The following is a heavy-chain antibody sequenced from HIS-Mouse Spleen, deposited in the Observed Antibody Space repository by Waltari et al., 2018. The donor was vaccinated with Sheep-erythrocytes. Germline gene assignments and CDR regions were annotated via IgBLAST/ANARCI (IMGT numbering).Heavy chain of an antibody. V-gene: IGHV3-30*18. CDR3: AKDGGGNWFDP. D-gene: IGHD3-10*01. Sequence: VQLVESGGGLVQPGRSLRLSCAASGFTFRSYGMHWVRQAPGKGLEWVAVISYDGSNKYYADSVKGRFTVSRDNSKNTLYLQMNSLRVEDTAVYYCAKDGGGNWFDPWGQGTLVTVSS. J-gene: IGHJ5*02. CDR2: ISYDGSNK. CDR1: GFTFRSYG.